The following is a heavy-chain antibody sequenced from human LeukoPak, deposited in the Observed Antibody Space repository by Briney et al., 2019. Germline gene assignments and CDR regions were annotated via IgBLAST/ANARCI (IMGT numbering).Heavy chain of an antibody. J-gene: IGHJ3*02. Sequence: GRSLRLSCAASGFTFSGSAMHWVRQASGKGLEWVGRIKSKANSYATAYTASVRGRFTISRGDSKNTAYLQMNSLKSEDTAVYYCAIVFAGVGAFDIWGHGTMVTVSS. V-gene: IGHV3-73*01. CDR1: GFTFSGSA. CDR3: AIVFAGVGAFDI. D-gene: IGHD3-3*01. CDR2: IKSKANSYAT.